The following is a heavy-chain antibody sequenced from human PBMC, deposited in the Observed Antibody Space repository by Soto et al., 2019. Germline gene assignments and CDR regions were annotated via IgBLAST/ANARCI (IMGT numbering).Heavy chain of an antibody. CDR3: ARDPRYYDILTGYRSYYYYGMDV. D-gene: IGHD3-9*01. J-gene: IGHJ6*02. CDR1: GFTFSSYD. V-gene: IGHV3-13*05. CDR2: IGTAGDP. Sequence: GSLRLSCAASGFTFSSYDMHWVRQATGKGLEWVSAIGTAGDPYYPGSVKGRFTISRENAKNSLYLQMNSLRAGDTAVYYCARDPRYYDILTGYRSYYYYGMDVWGQGTTVTVSS.